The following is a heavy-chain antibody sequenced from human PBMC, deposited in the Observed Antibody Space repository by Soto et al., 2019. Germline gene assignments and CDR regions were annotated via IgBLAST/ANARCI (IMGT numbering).Heavy chain of an antibody. D-gene: IGHD2-15*01. Sequence: GGSLRLSCAASGFTFSIYTMNWVRQAPGKGLEWVSSISSTGSYIYYADSLKGRFTISRDNTKNSLDLQMNSLRAEDTAVYYCARERFSGGYNWFDPWGQGTLVTVSS. CDR1: GFTFSIYT. J-gene: IGHJ5*02. V-gene: IGHV3-21*01. CDR3: ARERFSGGYNWFDP. CDR2: ISSTGSYI.